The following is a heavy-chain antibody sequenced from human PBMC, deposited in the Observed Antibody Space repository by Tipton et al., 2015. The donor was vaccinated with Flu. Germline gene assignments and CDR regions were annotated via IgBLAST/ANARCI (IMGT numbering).Heavy chain of an antibody. CDR2: IKQDGSEK. D-gene: IGHD6-19*01. CDR3: ARAIYNSDSN. J-gene: IGHJ4*02. V-gene: IGHV3-7*03. CDR1: GFTLSSYW. Sequence: SLRLSCAASGFTLSSYWMTWVRQAPGKGLEWVANIKQDGSEKYYVDSVKGRFTISRDNAKNSLYLQMNSLGAEDTAVYYCARAIYNSDSNWGQGTLVTVSS.